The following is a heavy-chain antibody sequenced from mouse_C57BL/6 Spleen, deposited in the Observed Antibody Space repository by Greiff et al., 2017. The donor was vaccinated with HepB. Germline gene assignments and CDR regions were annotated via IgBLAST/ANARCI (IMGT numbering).Heavy chain of an antibody. J-gene: IGHJ4*01. CDR2: IYPGAGDT. CDR1: GYAFSSYW. Sequence: VQLQQSGAELVKPGASVKISCKASGYAFSSYWMNWVKQRPGKGLEWIGQIYPGAGDTNYNGKFKGKATLTADKSSSTAYMQLSSLTAEDSAVYFCARSDWDGAMDYWGQGTSVTVSS. CDR3: ARSDWDGAMDY. V-gene: IGHV1-80*01. D-gene: IGHD4-1*01.